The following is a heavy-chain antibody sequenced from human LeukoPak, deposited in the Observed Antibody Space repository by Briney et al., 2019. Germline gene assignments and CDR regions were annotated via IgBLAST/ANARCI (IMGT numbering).Heavy chain of an antibody. D-gene: IGHD2-2*01. Sequence: GGSLRLSCAASGFTFSSYWISWVRQAPGKGLEWVANIKQDGSEKYYVDSVKGRFTISRDNAKNSLYLQMNSLRAEDTAVYYCARAGRYCSSTSCYSTCDYWGQGTLVTVSS. CDR2: IKQDGSEK. CDR3: ARAGRYCSSTSCYSTCDY. CDR1: GFTFSSYW. J-gene: IGHJ4*02. V-gene: IGHV3-7*01.